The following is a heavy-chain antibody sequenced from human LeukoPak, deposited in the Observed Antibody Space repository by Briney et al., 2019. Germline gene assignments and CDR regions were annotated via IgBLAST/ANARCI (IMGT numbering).Heavy chain of an antibody. D-gene: IGHD3-10*01. CDR1: GGSISSGGYY. CDR3: ARGFPTREVFAFDI. CDR2: IYYSGST. J-gene: IGHJ3*02. V-gene: IGHV4-31*03. Sequence: SQTLSLTCTVSGGSISSGGYYWSWIRQHPGKGLEWIGYIYYSGSTYYNPSLKSRVAISVDTSKNQFSLKLSSVTAADTAVYYCARGFPTREVFAFDIWGQGTMVTVSS.